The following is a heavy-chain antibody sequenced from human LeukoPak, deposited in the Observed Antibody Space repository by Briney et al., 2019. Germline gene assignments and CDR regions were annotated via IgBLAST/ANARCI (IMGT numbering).Heavy chain of an antibody. CDR3: VRHPSAGRGDFYGMDV. V-gene: IGHV4-39*01. J-gene: IGHJ6*02. Sequence: PSETLSLTCTVAAGSISSSSYYWGWIRQAPGKGLEWIGTIYYSGNTFYNPSLKSRVTISVDTSKNQFFLKLSSVTAADTALYYCVRHPSAGRGDFYGMDVWGQGTTVTVS. CDR1: AGSISSSSYY. CDR2: IYYSGNT. D-gene: IGHD6-13*01.